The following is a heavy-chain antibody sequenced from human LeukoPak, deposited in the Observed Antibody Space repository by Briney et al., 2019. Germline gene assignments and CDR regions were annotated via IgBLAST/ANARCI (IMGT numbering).Heavy chain of an antibody. J-gene: IGHJ4*02. CDR2: IYYSGST. Sequence: SQTLSLTCTVSGGSISSGDYYWRWIRQPPGKSLEWIGYIYYSGSTYYNPSLKSRVTISVDTSKNQFSLKLSSVTAADTAVYYCARGYCSGGSCYLPVWGQGTLVTVSS. CDR1: GGSISSGDYY. CDR3: ARGYCSGGSCYLPV. D-gene: IGHD2-15*01. V-gene: IGHV4-30-4*08.